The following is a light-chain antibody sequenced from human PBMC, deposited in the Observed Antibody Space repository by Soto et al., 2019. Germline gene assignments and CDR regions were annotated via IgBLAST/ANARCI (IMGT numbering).Light chain of an antibody. Sequence: DIQLTQSPSLLSASVGDRVTITCRASQGISSYLAWYQQKPGKAPKLLIYDASNLRSGVPSRFSGSVSGTEFTLTIGSLQPDDFATYYCQQYKSYSPITFGQGTRLEIK. CDR3: QQYKSYSPIT. V-gene: IGKV1-9*01. J-gene: IGKJ5*01. CDR2: DAS. CDR1: QGISSY.